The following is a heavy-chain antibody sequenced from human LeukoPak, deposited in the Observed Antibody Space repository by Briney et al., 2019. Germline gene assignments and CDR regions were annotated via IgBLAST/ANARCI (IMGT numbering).Heavy chain of an antibody. V-gene: IGHV3-66*01. Sequence: GGSLRLSCAASGFTFSDHYMSWVRQAPGKGLEWVSIIYSGGNTYYADSVKGRFTISKDNSKSTLYLQMNSLRAEDTAVYYCTRAGQWTYGFQDYWGQGTLATVSS. CDR2: IYSGGNT. J-gene: IGHJ4*02. CDR3: TRAGQWTYGFQDY. D-gene: IGHD3-10*01. CDR1: GFTFSDHY.